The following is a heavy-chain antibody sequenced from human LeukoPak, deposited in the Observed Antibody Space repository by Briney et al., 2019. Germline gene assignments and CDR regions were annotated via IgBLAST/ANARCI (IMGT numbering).Heavy chain of an antibody. Sequence: ASVKVSCKASGYTFTGYYMHWVRQAPGQGLEWMGWINPNSGGTNYAQKFQGRVTMTRDTSISTAYMELSRLRSDDTAVYYCARAVVRGVIAPSAFDIWGQGTMVTVSS. D-gene: IGHD3-10*01. J-gene: IGHJ3*02. CDR1: GYTFTGYY. CDR3: ARAVVRGVIAPSAFDI. V-gene: IGHV1-2*02. CDR2: INPNSGGT.